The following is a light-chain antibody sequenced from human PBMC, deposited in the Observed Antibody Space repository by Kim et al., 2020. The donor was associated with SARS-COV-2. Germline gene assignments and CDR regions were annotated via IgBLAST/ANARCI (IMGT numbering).Light chain of an antibody. J-gene: IGLJ2*01. Sequence: QSALTQPASVSGSPGQSITISCTGTSSDVGGYNYVSWYQRHPGKAPKLMIYDVSNRPSGVSNRFSGSTSGNTASLTISGLQAEDEADYYCSSYTSSSSYVVFGGGTQLTVL. CDR2: DVS. CDR3: SSYTSSSSYVV. V-gene: IGLV2-14*03. CDR1: SSDVGGYNY.